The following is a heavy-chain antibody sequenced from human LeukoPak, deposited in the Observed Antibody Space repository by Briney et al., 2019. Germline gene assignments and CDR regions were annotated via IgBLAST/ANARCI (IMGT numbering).Heavy chain of an antibody. J-gene: IGHJ6*03. V-gene: IGHV3-11*06. CDR2: ISGSGSDT. Sequence: PGGSLRLSCVISGFGFSDSYMTWIRQTPGKGLEWLAYISGSGSDTYYADSVKGRFTISRDNAKNSLYLQMNSLRAEDTAVYYCARDFFRRDYYYYMDVWGKGTTVTVSS. CDR3: ARDFFRRDYYYYMDV. CDR1: GFGFSDSY. D-gene: IGHD3-3*01.